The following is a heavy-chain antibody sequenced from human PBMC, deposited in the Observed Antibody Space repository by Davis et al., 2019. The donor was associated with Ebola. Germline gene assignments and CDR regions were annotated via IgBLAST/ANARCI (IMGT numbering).Heavy chain of an antibody. CDR2: INHSGST. D-gene: IGHD6-19*01. Sequence: PSETLSLTCAVYGGSFSGYYWSWIRQPPGKGLEWIGEINHSGSTNYNPSLKSRVTISVDTSKNQFSLKLSSVTAADTAVYYCARAGGIAVAKVFGYWGQGTLVTVSS. CDR3: ARAGGIAVAKVFGY. J-gene: IGHJ4*02. V-gene: IGHV4-34*01. CDR1: GGSFSGYY.